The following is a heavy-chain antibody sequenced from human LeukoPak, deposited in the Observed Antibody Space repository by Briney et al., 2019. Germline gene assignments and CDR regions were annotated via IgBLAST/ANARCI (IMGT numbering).Heavy chain of an antibody. CDR2: INPNSGGT. CDR3: ARDPPWYSSSWYYFDY. CDR1: GYTFTGYY. J-gene: IGHJ4*02. Sequence: ASAKVSCKASGYTFTGYYMHWVRQAPGQGLEWMGWINPNSGGTNYAQKFQGRVTMTRDTSISTAYMELSRLRSDDTAVYYCARDPPWYSSSWYYFDYWGQGTLVTVSS. D-gene: IGHD6-13*01. V-gene: IGHV1-2*02.